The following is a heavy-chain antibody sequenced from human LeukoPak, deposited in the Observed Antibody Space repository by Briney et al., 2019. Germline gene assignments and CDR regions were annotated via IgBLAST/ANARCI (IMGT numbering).Heavy chain of an antibody. V-gene: IGHV6-1*01. CDR3: ARGGGGGGAAGTFYY. CDR2: TYYRSRWSS. J-gene: IGHJ4*02. Sequence: SQTLSLTCAISGDSVSSNSAAWNWIRQSPSRGLEWLGRTYYRSRWSSGYAISVRGRVTINPDTSKNQFSLQLTSVTPEDTAVYYCARGGGGGGAAGTFYYWGQGILVTVSS. CDR1: GDSVSSNSAA. D-gene: IGHD2/OR15-2a*01.